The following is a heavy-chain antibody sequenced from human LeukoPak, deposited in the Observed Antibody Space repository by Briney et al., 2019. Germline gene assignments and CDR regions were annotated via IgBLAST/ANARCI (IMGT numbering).Heavy chain of an antibody. CDR3: ARARRYSSGWYQRGYYFGY. CDR1: GGSISSYY. J-gene: IGHJ4*02. CDR2: IYTSGST. Sequence: SETLSLTCTVSGGSISSYYWSWIRQPAGKGLEWIGRIYTSGSTNYNPSLKSRVTMSVDTSKNQFSLKLSSVTAADTAVYYCARARRYSSGWYQRGYYFGYWGQGTLVTVSS. V-gene: IGHV4-4*07. D-gene: IGHD6-19*01.